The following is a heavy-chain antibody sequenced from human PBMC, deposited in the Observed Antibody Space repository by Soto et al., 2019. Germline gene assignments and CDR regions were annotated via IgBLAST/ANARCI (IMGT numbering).Heavy chain of an antibody. D-gene: IGHD5-18*01. V-gene: IGHV4-39*01. CDR2: IYYSGST. J-gene: IGHJ4*02. CDR1: GGSISSSSYY. Sequence: SETLSLTCTVSGGSISSSSYYWGWIRQPPGKGLEWIGGIYYSGSTYYNPSLKSRVTISVDTSKNQFSLKLSSVTAADTAVYYCARKAGTAMVFDYWGQGTLVTVSS. CDR3: ARKAGTAMVFDY.